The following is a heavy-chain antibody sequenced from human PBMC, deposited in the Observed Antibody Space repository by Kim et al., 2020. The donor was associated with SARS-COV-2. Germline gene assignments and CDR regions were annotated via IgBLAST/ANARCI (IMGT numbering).Heavy chain of an antibody. Sequence: GGSLRLSCAASGFTFSNAWMSWVRQAPGKGLEWVGRIKSKTDGGTTDYAAPGKGRFTISRDDSKNTLYLQMNSLKTEDTAVYYCTTGDIDYYGSGSYLGDAFDIWGQGTMVTVSS. CDR2: IKSKTDGGTT. CDR1: GFTFSNAW. CDR3: TTGDIDYYGSGSYLGDAFDI. J-gene: IGHJ3*02. D-gene: IGHD3-10*01. V-gene: IGHV3-15*01.